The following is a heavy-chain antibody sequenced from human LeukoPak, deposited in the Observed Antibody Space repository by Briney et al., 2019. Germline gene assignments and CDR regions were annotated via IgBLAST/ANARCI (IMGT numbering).Heavy chain of an antibody. CDR3: ARARGLELPGRTEPFDY. D-gene: IGHD1-7*01. CDR2: ISGSGGST. Sequence: PGGSLRLSCAASGFTFSSYAMSWVRQAPGKGLEWVSAISGSGGSTYYADSVKGRFTISRDNSKNTLYLQMNSLRAEDTAVYYCARARGLELPGRTEPFDYWGQGTLVTVSS. CDR1: GFTFSSYA. V-gene: IGHV3-23*01. J-gene: IGHJ4*02.